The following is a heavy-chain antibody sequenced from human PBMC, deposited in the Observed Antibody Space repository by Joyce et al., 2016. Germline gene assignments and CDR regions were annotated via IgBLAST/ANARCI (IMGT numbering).Heavy chain of an antibody. D-gene: IGHD1-20*01. CDR2: IKRDGATT. Sequence: EVQLVESGGGLVPPGGSLRLSCAASGFTLSAHWVHGGRQGPGKGVVGVARIKRDGATTTYADAVKGRFTVSRDNARNTASLQMNSLEVEDTAVYYCSRDLTGRADLWGRGTLVTVSA. J-gene: IGHJ2*01. CDR3: SRDLTGRADL. V-gene: IGHV3-74*01. CDR1: GFTLSAHW.